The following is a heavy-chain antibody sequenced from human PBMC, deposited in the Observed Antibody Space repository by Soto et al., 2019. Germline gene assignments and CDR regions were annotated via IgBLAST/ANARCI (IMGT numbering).Heavy chain of an antibody. CDR3: TTAHYYDSSAFYSGPYHDY. J-gene: IGHJ4*02. CDR2: IKSKTEGGTA. CDR1: GFTFSHAW. V-gene: IGHV3-15*07. D-gene: IGHD3-22*01. Sequence: PGGSLRLSCASSGFTFSHAWMNWVRQAPGKGLEWVGRIKSKTEGGTADHAAPVKGRFTISRDDSKNTLYLQMNSLKTEDTAVYYCTTAHYYDSSAFYSGPYHDYWGQGTLVTVSS.